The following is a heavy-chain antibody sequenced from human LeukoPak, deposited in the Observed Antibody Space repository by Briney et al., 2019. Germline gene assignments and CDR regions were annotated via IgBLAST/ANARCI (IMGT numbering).Heavy chain of an antibody. CDR2: IYYTGST. V-gene: IGHV4-61*01. CDR1: GGSISSSSYY. Sequence: PSETLSLTCTVSGGSISSSSYYWGWIRQPPGKGLEWIEYIYYTGSTNYNPSLKSRVTISVDTSKNQFSLKLSSVTAADTAVYYCARDRPGGSSLDYWGQGTLVTVSS. J-gene: IGHJ4*02. D-gene: IGHD6-13*01. CDR3: ARDRPGGSSLDY.